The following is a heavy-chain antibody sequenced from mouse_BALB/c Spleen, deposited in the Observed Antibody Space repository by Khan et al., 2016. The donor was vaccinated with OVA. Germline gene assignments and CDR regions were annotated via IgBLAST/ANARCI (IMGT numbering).Heavy chain of an antibody. V-gene: IGHV1-4*01. Sequence: QVQLKQSGAELARPGASVKMSCKASGYTFTSHTMHWVKQRPGQGLEWIGYINPRSGYTNYNQKFNDKATLTADKSSSTAYMQLRSLTSEDSAVYDGARRTAEYAMDYWGQGTSVTVSS. CDR1: GYTFTSHT. CDR2: INPRSGYT. CDR3: ARRTAEYAMDY. J-gene: IGHJ4*01. D-gene: IGHD1-2*01.